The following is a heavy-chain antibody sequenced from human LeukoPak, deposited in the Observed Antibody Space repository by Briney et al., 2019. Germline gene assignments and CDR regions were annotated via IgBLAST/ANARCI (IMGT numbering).Heavy chain of an antibody. CDR1: GYTFTSYG. J-gene: IGHJ4*02. V-gene: IGHV1-18*01. D-gene: IGHD3-22*01. Sequence: ASVKVSCKASGYTFTSYGISWVRQAPGQGLEWMGWISAYNGNTNYAQKLQGRVTMPTDTSTSTAYMELRSLRSDDTAVYYCARTYFPYYYDSSGYYPDYWGQGTLVTVSS. CDR3: ARTYFPYYYDSSGYYPDY. CDR2: ISAYNGNT.